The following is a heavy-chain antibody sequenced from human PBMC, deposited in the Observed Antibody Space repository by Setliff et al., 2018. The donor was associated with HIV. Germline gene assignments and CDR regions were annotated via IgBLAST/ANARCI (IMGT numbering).Heavy chain of an antibody. D-gene: IGHD5-18*01. CDR3: ARVNVDTTGVFGPLDY. V-gene: IGHV3-9*03. CDR1: GFTFDDYT. Sequence: SLKISCAASGFTFDDYTMHWVRQAPGKGLEWVSGISWNSGSIGYADSVKGRFTISRDNAKNSLYLQMNSLKPEDMALYYCARVNVDTTGVFGPLDYWGQGTLVTVSS. CDR2: ISWNSGSI. J-gene: IGHJ4*01.